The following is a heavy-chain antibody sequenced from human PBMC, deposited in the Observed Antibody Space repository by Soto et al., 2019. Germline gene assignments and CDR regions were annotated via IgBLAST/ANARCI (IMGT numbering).Heavy chain of an antibody. Sequence: ASVKVSCKASGYTFTSYDINWVRQATGQGLEWMGWMNPNGGNTGYAQKFQGRVTMTRNTSISTAYMELSSLRSEDTAVYYCARDGEAGTWYYYYYGMDVWGQGTTVTVSS. D-gene: IGHD6-19*01. CDR2: MNPNGGNT. CDR3: ARDGEAGTWYYYYYGMDV. J-gene: IGHJ6*02. V-gene: IGHV1-8*01. CDR1: GYTFTSYD.